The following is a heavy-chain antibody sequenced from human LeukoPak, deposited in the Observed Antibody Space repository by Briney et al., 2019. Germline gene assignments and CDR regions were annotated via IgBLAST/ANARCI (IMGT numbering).Heavy chain of an antibody. CDR3: AKHQYSGTYYNAFDI. J-gene: IGHJ3*02. D-gene: IGHD1-26*01. CDR2: IYPGDSDT. Sequence: GESLKISCKGSGYSFTTFWIGWVRQMPGKGLEYMGIIYPGDSDTRYSPSFQGQVTISADKSISTAYLQWGSLKASDTAMYYCAKHQYSGTYYNAFDIXGQGTLVTVSS. CDR1: GYSFTTFW. V-gene: IGHV5-51*01.